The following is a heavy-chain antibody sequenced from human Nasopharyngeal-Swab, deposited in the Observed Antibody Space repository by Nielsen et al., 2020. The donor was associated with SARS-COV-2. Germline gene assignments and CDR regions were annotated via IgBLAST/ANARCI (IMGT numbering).Heavy chain of an antibody. D-gene: IGHD3-10*01. CDR2: IYYSGST. V-gene: IGHV4-39*01. Sequence: WIRQPPGKGLEWIGSIYYSGSTYYNPSLKSRVTISVETSKNQFSLKLSSVTAADTAVYYCARGRARITMVRGVKQQHFDYWGQGTLVT. J-gene: IGHJ4*02. CDR3: ARGRARITMVRGVKQQHFDY.